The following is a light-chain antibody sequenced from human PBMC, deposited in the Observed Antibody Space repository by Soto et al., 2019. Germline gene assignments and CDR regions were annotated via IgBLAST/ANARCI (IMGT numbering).Light chain of an antibody. CDR3: QQYNKYAWT. J-gene: IGKJ1*01. CDR1: QTISCC. V-gene: IGKV1-5*03. Sequence: DSQMTQSPSSPSASVGDRVTIPCRASQTISCCVAWYQQKPGKAPKLLIYKGSSSESGVPSRSSGSGSGTDFTLTTSSLQSDDFATDYCQQYNKYAWTFGQGTKVDI. CDR2: KGS.